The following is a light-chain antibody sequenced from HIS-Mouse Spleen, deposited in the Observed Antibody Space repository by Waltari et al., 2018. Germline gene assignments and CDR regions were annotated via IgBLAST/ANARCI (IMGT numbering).Light chain of an antibody. CDR1: ALPKPY. V-gene: IGLV3-21*02. Sequence: SYELTQPPSVSVSPGQTARITCSGNALPKPYAYWYQQKPGQAPVLVVYDDSDRPSGIPERFSGSNSGNTATLTISRVEAGDEADYYCQVWDSSSDHVVFGGGTKLTVL. CDR2: DDS. J-gene: IGLJ2*01. CDR3: QVWDSSSDHVV.